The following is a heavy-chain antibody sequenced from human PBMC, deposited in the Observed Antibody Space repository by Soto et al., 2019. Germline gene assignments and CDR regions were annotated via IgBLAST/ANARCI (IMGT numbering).Heavy chain of an antibody. CDR2: IIPIFGTA. Sequence: QVQLVQSGAEVKKPGSSVKVSCKASGGTFSSYAISWVRQAPGQGLEWMGGIIPIFGTANYAQKFQGRVTITXXEXTXXADMELSSLRSEDTAVYYCARDQGRDYYYYYGMDVWGQGTTVTVSS. CDR3: ARDQGRDYYYYYGMDV. J-gene: IGHJ6*02. V-gene: IGHV1-69*05. CDR1: GGTFSSYA.